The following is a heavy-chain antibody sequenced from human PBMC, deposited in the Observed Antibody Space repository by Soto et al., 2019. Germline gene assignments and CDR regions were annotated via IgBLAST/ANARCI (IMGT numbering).Heavy chain of an antibody. D-gene: IGHD6-19*01. J-gene: IGHJ5*02. V-gene: IGHV4-39*01. CDR1: GGSISSSSYY. CDR2: IYYSGST. Sequence: SETLSLTCTVSGGSISSSSYYWGWIRQPPGKGLEWIGSIYYSGSTYYNPSLKSRVTISVDTSKNQFSLKLSSVTAADTAVYYCARLVSDSGWYVGWFDPWGQGTLVTVSS. CDR3: ARLVSDSGWYVGWFDP.